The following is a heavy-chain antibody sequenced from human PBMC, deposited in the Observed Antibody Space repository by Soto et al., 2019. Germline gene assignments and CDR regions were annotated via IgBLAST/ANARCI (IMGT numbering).Heavy chain of an antibody. Sequence: ETLSLTCTVSGGSISSYYGSWIRQPPGKGLEWIGYIYYSGSTNYNPSLKSRVTISVDTSKNQFSLKLSSVTAADTAVYYCARGWEVIWSTTTDIYTWGQGTLVPVSS. V-gene: IGHV4-59*01. CDR2: IYYSGST. D-gene: IGHD3-3*01. J-gene: IGHJ1*01. CDR3: ARGWEVIWSTTTDIYT. CDR1: GGSISSYY.